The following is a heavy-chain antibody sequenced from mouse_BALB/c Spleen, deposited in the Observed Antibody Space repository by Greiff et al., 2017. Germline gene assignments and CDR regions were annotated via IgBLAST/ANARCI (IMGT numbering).Heavy chain of an antibody. D-gene: IGHD2-2*01. CDR3: ARRGLRRSMDY. V-gene: IGHV1-80*01. Sequence: VKLVESGAELVRPGSSVKISCKASGYAFSSYWMNWVEQRPGQGLEWIGQIYPGDGDTNYNGKFKGKATLTADKSSSTAYMQLSSLTSEDSAVYFCARRGLRRSMDYWGQGTSVTVSS. J-gene: IGHJ4*01. CDR1: GYAFSSYW. CDR2: IYPGDGDT.